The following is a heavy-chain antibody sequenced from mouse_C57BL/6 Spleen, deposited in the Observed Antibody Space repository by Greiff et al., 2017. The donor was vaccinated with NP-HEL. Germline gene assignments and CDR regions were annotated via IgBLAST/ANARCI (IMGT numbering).Heavy chain of an antibody. CDR1: GYTFTSYW. V-gene: IGHV1-55*01. CDR3: AREETGTRYFDV. D-gene: IGHD4-1*01. Sequence: QVQLQQPGAELVKPGASVKMSCKASGYTFTSYWITWVKQRPGQGLEWIGDIYPGSGSTNYNEKFKSKATLTVDTSSSTAYMQLSSLTSEDSAVYYCAREETGTRYFDVWGTGTTVTVSS. CDR2: IYPGSGST. J-gene: IGHJ1*03.